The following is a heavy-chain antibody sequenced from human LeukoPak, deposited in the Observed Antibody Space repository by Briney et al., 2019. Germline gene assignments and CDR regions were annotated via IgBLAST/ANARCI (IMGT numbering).Heavy chain of an antibody. Sequence: SETLSLTCAVYGGSFSGYYWSWIRQPPGKGLEWIGEINHSGSTNYNPSLKSRVTISVDTSKNQFSLKLSSVTAADTAVYYCARVLRRVEWLRFPLWYFDYWGQGTLVTVSS. V-gene: IGHV4-34*01. J-gene: IGHJ4*02. CDR1: GGSFSGYY. CDR2: INHSGST. D-gene: IGHD5-12*01. CDR3: ARVLRRVEWLRFPLWYFDY.